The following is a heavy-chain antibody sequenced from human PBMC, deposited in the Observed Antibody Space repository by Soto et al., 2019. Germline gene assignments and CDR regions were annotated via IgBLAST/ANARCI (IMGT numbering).Heavy chain of an antibody. CDR2: ISGSGGST. CDR3: AKVSGDQLLSTFDY. Sequence: PGGSLRLSCAGSGFTLSRYVMSWVRQAPGKGLEWVSAISGSGGSTYFADSVKGRFTISRDNSKNTLYLQMNRLRAEDTAVYYCAKVSGDQLLSTFDYWGQGTLVTVSS. D-gene: IGHD2-2*01. V-gene: IGHV3-23*01. J-gene: IGHJ4*02. CDR1: GFTLSRYV.